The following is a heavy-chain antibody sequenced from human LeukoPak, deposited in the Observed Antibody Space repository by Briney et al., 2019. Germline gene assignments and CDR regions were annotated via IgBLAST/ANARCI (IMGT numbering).Heavy chain of an antibody. J-gene: IGHJ3*02. CDR2: INPNSGGT. D-gene: IGHD3-22*01. CDR3: ARDPPTSSGYSVRVRDDFDI. Sequence: ASVKVSCKASGYTFTGYYMHWVRQAPGQGLEWMGWINPNSGGTNYAQKFQGRGTMTRDTSISTAYMELSRLRSDDTAVYYCARDPPTSSGYSVRVRDDFDIWGQGTMVTVSS. V-gene: IGHV1-2*02. CDR1: GYTFTGYY.